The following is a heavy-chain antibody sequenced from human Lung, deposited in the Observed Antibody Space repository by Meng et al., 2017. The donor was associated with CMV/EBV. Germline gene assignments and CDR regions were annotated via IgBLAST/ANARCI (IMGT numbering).Heavy chain of an antibody. CDR2: ISSSSSFI. CDR1: GFTFSVYS. J-gene: IGHJ6*02. D-gene: IGHD3-22*01. V-gene: IGHV3-21*01. Sequence: GGSXRLXCAASGFTFSVYSMIWVRQAPGKGLEWVSTISSSSSFISYVDSVKGRFTISRDNAENSLYLHMNGLRAEDTAVYFCARESSGSFVLDVWGQGTTVTVSS. CDR3: ARESSGSFVLDV.